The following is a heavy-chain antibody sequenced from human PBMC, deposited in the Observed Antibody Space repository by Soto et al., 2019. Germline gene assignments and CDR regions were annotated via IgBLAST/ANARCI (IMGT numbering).Heavy chain of an antibody. CDR3: ARVDRQLGSSSIDV. Sequence: PSETLSLTCTVSGGSISSYYWSWIRQPPGKGLEWIGYIYYSGSTNYNPSLKSRVTISVDTSKNQFSLKLSSVTAADTAVYYCARVDRQLGSSSIDVWGQGTTVTVSS. CDR2: IYYSGST. D-gene: IGHD6-6*01. CDR1: GGSISSYY. J-gene: IGHJ6*02. V-gene: IGHV4-59*01.